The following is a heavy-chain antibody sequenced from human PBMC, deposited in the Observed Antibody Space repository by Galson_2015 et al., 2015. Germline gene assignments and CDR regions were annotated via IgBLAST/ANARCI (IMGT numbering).Heavy chain of an antibody. Sequence: SLRLCCAVSGFSVSSAYMTWVRQAPGKGLEWVSIIHSDGSSYYTDSVKGRFTISRDNPKNTLFLQLNTLRVEDTAVYYCARWRSAPDYSFDIWGQGTMVSVSS. J-gene: IGHJ3*02. V-gene: IGHV3-53*01. CDR2: IHSDGSS. CDR3: ARWRSAPDYSFDI. CDR1: GFSVSSAY. D-gene: IGHD4/OR15-4a*01.